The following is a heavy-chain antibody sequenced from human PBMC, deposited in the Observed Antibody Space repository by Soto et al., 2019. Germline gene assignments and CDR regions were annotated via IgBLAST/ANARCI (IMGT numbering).Heavy chain of an antibody. J-gene: IGHJ4*02. V-gene: IGHV3-9*01. D-gene: IGHD4-17*01. CDR3: AKEASYGDYGSSFDY. CDR2: ISWNSGSI. Sequence: EVQLVESGGGLVQPGRSLRLSCAASGFTFDDYAMHWVRQAPGKGLEWVSGISWNSGSIGYADSVKGRFTISRDNSKNSLYLQMNSLGAEDTSLYYCAKEASYGDYGSSFDYWGQGTMVTVSS. CDR1: GFTFDDYA.